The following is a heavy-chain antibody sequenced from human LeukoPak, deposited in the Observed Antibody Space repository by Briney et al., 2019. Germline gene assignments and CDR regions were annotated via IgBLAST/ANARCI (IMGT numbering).Heavy chain of an antibody. D-gene: IGHD4-17*01. CDR2: ISYDGSNK. V-gene: IGHV3-30-3*01. J-gene: IGHJ3*02. CDR3: AKDPNGDYIGTFDM. CDR1: GFTFSSYA. Sequence: HPGRSLRLSCAAPGFTFSSYAMHWVRQAPGKGLEWVAVISYDGSNKYYADSVKGRFTISRDNSKNTLYLQMYSLRAEDTAIYYCAKDPNGDYIGTFDMWGQGTMVTVSS.